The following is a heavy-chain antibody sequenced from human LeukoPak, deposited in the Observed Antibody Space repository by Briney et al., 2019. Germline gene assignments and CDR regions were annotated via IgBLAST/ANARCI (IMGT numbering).Heavy chain of an antibody. D-gene: IGHD2-2*01. CDR3: ASLVVVVPAATYYFDY. Sequence: SETLSLTCTVSGGSISSSSYYWGWIRQPPGKGPEWIGSIYYSGSTYYNPSLKSRVTISVDTSKNQFSLKLSSVTAADTAVYYCASLVVVVPAATYYFDYWGQGTLVIVSS. CDR1: GGSISSSSYY. CDR2: IYYSGST. J-gene: IGHJ4*02. V-gene: IGHV4-39*01.